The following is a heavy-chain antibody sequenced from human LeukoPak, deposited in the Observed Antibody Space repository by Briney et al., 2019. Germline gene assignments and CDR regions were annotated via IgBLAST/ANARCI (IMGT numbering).Heavy chain of an antibody. D-gene: IGHD2-2*01. V-gene: IGHV4-34*01. CDR1: GGSFSGYH. Sequence: SETLSLTCAVYGGSFSGYHWSWIRQPPGKGLEWIGEINHSGSTNYNPSLKSRVTISVDTSKNQFSLKLSSVTAADTAVYYCARGRGLLWYPLLRTPTFDYWGQGTLVTVSS. CDR3: ARGRGLLWYPLLRTPTFDY. J-gene: IGHJ4*02. CDR2: INHSGST.